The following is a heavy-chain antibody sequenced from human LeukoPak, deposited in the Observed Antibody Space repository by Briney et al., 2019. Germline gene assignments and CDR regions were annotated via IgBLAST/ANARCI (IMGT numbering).Heavy chain of an antibody. Sequence: ASVKVSCKASGGTFSSYAISWVRQAPGQGLEWMGWINPNSGGTNYAQKFQGRVTMTRDTSISTAYMELSSLRSEDTAVYYCAREGTTDNWFDPWGQGTLVTVSS. V-gene: IGHV1-2*02. CDR2: INPNSGGT. J-gene: IGHJ5*02. CDR1: GGTFSSYA. CDR3: AREGTTDNWFDP. D-gene: IGHD1-1*01.